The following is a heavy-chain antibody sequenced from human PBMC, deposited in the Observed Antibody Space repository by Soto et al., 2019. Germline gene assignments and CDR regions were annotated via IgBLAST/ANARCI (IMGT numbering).Heavy chain of an antibody. V-gene: IGHV1-69*13. Sequence: SVKVSCKASGGTFSSYAISWVRQAPGQGLEWMGGIIPIFGTANYAQKFQGRVTITADESTSTAYMELSSLRSEDTAVYHCARDYRSSSIGGMDVWGQGTTVTVSS. CDR2: IIPIFGTA. J-gene: IGHJ6*02. D-gene: IGHD6-6*01. CDR3: ARDYRSSSIGGMDV. CDR1: GGTFSSYA.